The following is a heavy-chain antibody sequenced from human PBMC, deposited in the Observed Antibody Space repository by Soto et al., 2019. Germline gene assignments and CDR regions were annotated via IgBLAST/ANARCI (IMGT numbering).Heavy chain of an antibody. J-gene: IGHJ4*02. V-gene: IGHV4-30-4*01. D-gene: IGHD1-26*01. CDR2: IYYSGST. CDR3: ARGPPLVGATRGSYYFDY. Sequence: SETLSLTCTVSGGSISSGDYYWSWIRQPPGKGLEWIGYIYYSGSTYYNPSLKSRVTISVDTSKNQFSLKLSSVTAADTAVYYRARGPPLVGATRGSYYFDYWGQGTLVTVSS. CDR1: GGSISSGDYY.